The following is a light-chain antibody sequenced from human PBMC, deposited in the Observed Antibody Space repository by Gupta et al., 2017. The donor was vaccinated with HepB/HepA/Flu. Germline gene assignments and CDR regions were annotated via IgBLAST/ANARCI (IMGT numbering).Light chain of an antibody. J-gene: IGKJ2*01. Sequence: DIQMTQSPSSLSAFVGDRVTITCRASQNIGNFLNWYQHKPGKAPKLLIYAASSLQSGVPSRFSGGGSGTDFTLTISRLQPEDLATYYCQQSHSPPEAFGQGTKLEIK. CDR2: AAS. CDR3: QQSHSPPEA. CDR1: QNIGNF. V-gene: IGKV1-39*01.